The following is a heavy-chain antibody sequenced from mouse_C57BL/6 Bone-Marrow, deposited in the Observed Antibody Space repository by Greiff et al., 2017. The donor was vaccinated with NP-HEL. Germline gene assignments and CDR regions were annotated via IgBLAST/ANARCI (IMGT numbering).Heavy chain of an antibody. Sequence: QVQLKESGPGLVQPSQSLSITCTVSGFSLTSYGVHWVRQSPGKGLEWLGVIWSGGSTDYNAAFISRLSISKDNSKSQVFCKMNSLQADDTAIYYCARTPSYPFAYWGQGTLVTVSA. V-gene: IGHV2-2*01. CDR2: IWSGGST. CDR1: GFSLTSYG. CDR3: ARTPSYPFAY. D-gene: IGHD6-1*01. J-gene: IGHJ3*01.